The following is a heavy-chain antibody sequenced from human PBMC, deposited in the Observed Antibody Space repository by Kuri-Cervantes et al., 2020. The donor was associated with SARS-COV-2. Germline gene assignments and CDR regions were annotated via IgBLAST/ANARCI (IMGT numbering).Heavy chain of an antibody. D-gene: IGHD2-2*01. V-gene: IGHV3-48*03. J-gene: IGHJ5*02. Sequence: GESLKISCAASGFTFSSYEMNWVRQAPGKGLEWVSKISHSGSTIYYADSVKGRFTISRDNAKNTLYLQMNSLRAEDTAVYYCARSVGYCSSTSCFNWFDPWGQGTRVTGSS. CDR1: GFTFSSYE. CDR3: ARSVGYCSSTSCFNWFDP. CDR2: ISHSGSTI.